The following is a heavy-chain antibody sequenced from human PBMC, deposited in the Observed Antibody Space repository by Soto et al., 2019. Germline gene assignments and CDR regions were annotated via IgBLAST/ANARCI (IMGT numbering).Heavy chain of an antibody. CDR3: ACSDDPEVDY. CDR1: GGTFSSYA. Sequence: SVKVSCKASGGTFSSYAISWVRQAPGQGLEWMGGIIPIVGTANYAQKFQGRVTITADKSTSTAYMELSSLRSEDTAVYYCACSDDPEVDYWGQGTLVAVSS. D-gene: IGHD3-10*02. CDR2: IIPIVGTA. V-gene: IGHV1-69*06. J-gene: IGHJ4*02.